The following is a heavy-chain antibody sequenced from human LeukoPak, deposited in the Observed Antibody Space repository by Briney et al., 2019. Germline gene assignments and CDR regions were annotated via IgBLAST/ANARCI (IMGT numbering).Heavy chain of an antibody. J-gene: IGHJ4*02. Sequence: ASVKVSCKASGYTFTSYYMHWVRQAPGQGLEWMGIINPSGGSTSYAQKFQGRVTITRDTSTSTVYMELSSLRSEDTAVYYCARAVSLVRGVIITGAGYWGQGTLVTVSS. D-gene: IGHD3-10*01. CDR1: GYTFTSYY. CDR2: INPSGGST. V-gene: IGHV1-46*01. CDR3: ARAVSLVRGVIITGAGY.